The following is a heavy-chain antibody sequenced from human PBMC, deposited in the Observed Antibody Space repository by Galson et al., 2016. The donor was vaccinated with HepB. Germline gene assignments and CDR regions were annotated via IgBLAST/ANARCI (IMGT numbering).Heavy chain of an antibody. J-gene: IGHJ4*02. CDR3: RIGTAGLDY. V-gene: IGHV3-74*01. CDR2: LKSDGRST. Sequence: SLRLSCAASRFTFSSHWMHWVRQAPGKGLVCVSRLKSDGRSTYYADSVKGRFTISRDNAKNTLYLQMNSLGAEDTAVYCCRIGTAGLDYWGQGTLVTVSS. D-gene: IGHD6-13*01. CDR1: RFTFSSHW.